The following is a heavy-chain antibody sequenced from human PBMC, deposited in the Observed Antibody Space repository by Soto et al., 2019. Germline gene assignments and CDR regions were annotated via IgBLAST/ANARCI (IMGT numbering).Heavy chain of an antibody. CDR3: AREKVSSWYGYYYGMDV. V-gene: IGHV3-30-3*01. D-gene: IGHD6-13*01. Sequence: QVQLVESGGGVVQPGRSLRLSCAASGFTFSSYAMHWVRQAPGKGLEWVAVISYDGSNKYYADSVKGRFTISRDNSKNTLYLQMNILRAEDTAVYYCAREKVSSWYGYYYGMDVWGQGTTVTVSS. CDR2: ISYDGSNK. CDR1: GFTFSSYA. J-gene: IGHJ6*02.